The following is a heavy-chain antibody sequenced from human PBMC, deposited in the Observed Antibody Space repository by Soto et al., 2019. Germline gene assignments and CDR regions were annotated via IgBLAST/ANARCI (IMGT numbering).Heavy chain of an antibody. CDR3: ARVEHATYGMDF. Sequence: ASVKVSCKVSGGTFSSYTITWVRQAPGEGLEWMGRIIPMFDIINYAQKFQGRVTITADKSTNTAYMELTSLKSDDTAVYYCARVEHATYGMDFRGQGTTVTVFS. V-gene: IGHV1-69*02. CDR2: IIPMFDII. J-gene: IGHJ6*02. CDR1: GGTFSSYT.